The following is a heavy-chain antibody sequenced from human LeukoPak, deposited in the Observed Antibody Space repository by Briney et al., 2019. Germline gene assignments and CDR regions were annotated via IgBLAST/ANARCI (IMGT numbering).Heavy chain of an antibody. CDR3: AKDKDGTLDY. J-gene: IGHJ4*02. CDR2: ISWNSGSI. CDR1: GFTFDDYA. D-gene: IGHD1-26*01. V-gene: IGHV3-9*01. Sequence: GRSLRLSCAASGFTFDDYAMHWVRQAPGKGLEWVSGISWNSGSIGYADSVKGRFTISRDNAKNSLYLQMNSLRAEDTALYYCAKDKDGTLDYWGQGTLVTVSS.